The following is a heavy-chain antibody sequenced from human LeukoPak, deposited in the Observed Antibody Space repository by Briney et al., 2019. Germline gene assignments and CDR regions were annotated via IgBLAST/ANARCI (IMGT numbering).Heavy chain of an antibody. Sequence: PGGSLRLSCAASGFTFSSYDMYWVRQATGKGLEWVSAIGTAGDTYYPGSVKGRFTISSENAKNSLYLQMNSLRAEDTAVYYCARDRKYSSRYDYWGQGTLVTVSS. D-gene: IGHD6-13*01. CDR1: GFTFSSYD. CDR3: ARDRKYSSRYDY. CDR2: IGTAGDT. J-gene: IGHJ4*02. V-gene: IGHV3-13*01.